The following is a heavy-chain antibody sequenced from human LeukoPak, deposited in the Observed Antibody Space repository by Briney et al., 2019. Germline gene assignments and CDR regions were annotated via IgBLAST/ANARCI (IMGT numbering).Heavy chain of an antibody. CDR2: IKSKTDGGTT. CDR1: GFTFSNAW. CDR3: TTATTRRGGLDAFDI. D-gene: IGHD6-6*01. Sequence: GGSLRLSCAASGFTFSNAWMSWVRQAPGKGLEWVGRIKSKTDGGTTDYAAPVKGRFTISRDDSKNTMYPQMNSLKTEDTAVYCCTTATTRRGGLDAFDIWGQGTMVTVSS. J-gene: IGHJ3*02. V-gene: IGHV3-15*01.